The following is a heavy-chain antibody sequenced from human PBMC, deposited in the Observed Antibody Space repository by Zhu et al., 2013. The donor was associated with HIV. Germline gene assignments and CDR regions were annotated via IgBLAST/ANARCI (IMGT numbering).Heavy chain of an antibody. V-gene: IGHV4-4*02. CDR2: SNHGGST. CDR1: GGSISRTNW. CDR3: AKLYYYDSSGSRLRDS. J-gene: IGHJ4*02. D-gene: IGHD3-22*01. Sequence: QVQLQESGPGLVKPSGTLSLTCAVSGGSISRTNWWSWVRQPPGKGLEWIGESNHGGSTNYNPSLKSRVTISVDKSKNQFSLRLSSVTAADTAVYYCAKLYYYDSSGSRLRDSWGQGTLVTVSS.